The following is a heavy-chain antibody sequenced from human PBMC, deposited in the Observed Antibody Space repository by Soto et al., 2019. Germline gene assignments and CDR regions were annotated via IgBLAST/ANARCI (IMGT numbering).Heavy chain of an antibody. CDR2: ISSSGSTI. CDR1: GFTFSSYE. D-gene: IGHD2-2*02. V-gene: IGHV3-48*03. CDR3: ARGYCSSTSCYTGDYYYYYGMDV. Sequence: GGSLRLSCAASGFTFSSYEMNWVRKAPGKGLEWVSYISSSGSTIYYADSVKGRFTISRDNAKSSLYLQMNSLRAEDTAVYYCARGYCSSTSCYTGDYYYYYGMDVWGQGTTVTVSS. J-gene: IGHJ6*02.